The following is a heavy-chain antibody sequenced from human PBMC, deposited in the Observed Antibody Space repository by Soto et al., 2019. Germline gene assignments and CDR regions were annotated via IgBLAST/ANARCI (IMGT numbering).Heavy chain of an antibody. D-gene: IGHD6-19*01. CDR2: ISYDGSNK. J-gene: IGHJ5*02. CDR3: AKEQWLYNWFDP. Sequence: PGGSLRLSCAASGFTFSSYGMHWVRQAPGKGLEWVAVISYDGSNKYYADSVKGRFTISRDNSKNTLYLQMNSLRAEDTAVYYCAKEQWLYNWFDPWGQGTLVTVSS. CDR1: GFTFSSYG. V-gene: IGHV3-30*18.